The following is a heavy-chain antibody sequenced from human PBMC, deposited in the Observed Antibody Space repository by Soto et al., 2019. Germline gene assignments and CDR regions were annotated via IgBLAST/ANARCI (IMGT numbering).Heavy chain of an antibody. CDR2: VCISPNTV. Sequence: GGSLRLSCAASGFTFSSYTMNWVRQAPGKGLEWVSYVCISPNTVYYPDSVKGRFTIPRDNAKNSLFLQMDGLRDEDTALYYCVRDHLWAFDYWGPGTLVTVSS. D-gene: IGHD3-3*02. CDR1: GFTFSSYT. V-gene: IGHV3-48*02. CDR3: VRDHLWAFDY. J-gene: IGHJ4*02.